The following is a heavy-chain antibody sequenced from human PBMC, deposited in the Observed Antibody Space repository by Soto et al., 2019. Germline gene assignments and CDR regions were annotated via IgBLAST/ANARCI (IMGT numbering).Heavy chain of an antibody. CDR1: GGSISSGDYY. CDR3: ARDCSSTSCYTGGMDV. V-gene: IGHV4-30-4*01. Sequence: QVQLQESGPGLVKPSQTLSLTCTVSGGSISSGDYYWSWIRQPPGKGLEWIGYIYYSGSTYYNPSLKSRVTISVDTSKNQFSLKLSSVTAADTAVYYCARDCSSTSCYTGGMDVWGQGTTVTVSS. J-gene: IGHJ6*02. D-gene: IGHD2-2*02. CDR2: IYYSGST.